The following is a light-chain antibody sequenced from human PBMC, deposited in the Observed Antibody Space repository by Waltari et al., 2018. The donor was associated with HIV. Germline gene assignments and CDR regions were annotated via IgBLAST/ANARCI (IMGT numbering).Light chain of an antibody. V-gene: IGLV1-44*01. CDR3: ATWDDSLLGWV. CDR2: GNN. Sequence: QSVLTQPPSASGTPGQRVTISCSGSSSNIGENSMTWYQHLPGTAPKLLIYGNNQRPSGVPDRFSGSKSGTSASLAISGLQSEDEAEYYCATWDDSLLGWVFGSGTKLTVL. CDR1: SSNIGENS. J-gene: IGLJ3*02.